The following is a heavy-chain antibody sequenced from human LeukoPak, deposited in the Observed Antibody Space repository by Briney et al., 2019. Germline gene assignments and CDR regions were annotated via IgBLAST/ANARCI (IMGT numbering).Heavy chain of an antibody. CDR3: ARDLRGDAFDI. CDR1: GFTFSSYW. CDR2: IKQDGSEK. J-gene: IGHJ3*02. Sequence: GGSLRLSCAASGFTFSSYWMSWVRQAPGKGLEWVANIKQDGSEKYYVDSVKGRFTISRDNAKNSLYPQMNSLRAEDTAVYYCARDLRGDAFDIWGQGTMVTVSS. V-gene: IGHV3-7*01.